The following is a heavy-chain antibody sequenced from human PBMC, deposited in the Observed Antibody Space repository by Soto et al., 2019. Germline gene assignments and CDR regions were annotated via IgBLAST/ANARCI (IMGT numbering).Heavy chain of an antibody. J-gene: IGHJ5*02. CDR2: IAWDSNKK. Sequence: ELQMVESGGGLVQPGRSLRLSCAASGFTFDDYAMHWVRQAPGKGLEWVSGIAWDSNKKHYADSVKGRFTISRDNAKNSLYLQMDSLRPEDTAFYYCAKANGCSLSIQGDWFDPWGQGTLVTVSS. CDR1: GFTFDDYA. D-gene: IGHD3-3*02. V-gene: IGHV3-9*01. CDR3: AKANGCSLSIQGDWFDP.